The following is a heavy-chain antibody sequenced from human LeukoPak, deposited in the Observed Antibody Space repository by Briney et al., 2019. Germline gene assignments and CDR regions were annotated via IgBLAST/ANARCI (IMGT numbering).Heavy chain of an antibody. CDR3: ASGTTDIVVVPATLRNYYFDY. V-gene: IGHV1-69*06. D-gene: IGHD2-2*01. CDR1: GGTFISYE. CDR2: IIPMFGKA. J-gene: IGHJ4*02. Sequence: SVEVSCKASGGTFISYEISWVGQAPGQGLEWMGGIIPMFGKAKYAQKFQGRVTITADKSTSTAYMELSSLRSEDTAVYYCASGTTDIVVVPATLRNYYFDYWGQGTLVTVSS.